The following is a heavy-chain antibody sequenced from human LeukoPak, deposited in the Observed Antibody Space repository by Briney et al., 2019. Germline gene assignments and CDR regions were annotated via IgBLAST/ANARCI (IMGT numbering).Heavy chain of an antibody. J-gene: IGHJ4*02. V-gene: IGHV4-59*08. CDR3: ATHSSGWYPYYFDN. Sequence: SETLSLTCTVSGGSISSYYWTWIRQPPGKGLEWIGYIYHSGSTNYNPSLKSRVTISLETSKNQFSLKLSSMTAADTAVYYCATHSSGWYPYYFDNWGQGTLVTVSS. D-gene: IGHD6-19*01. CDR2: IYHSGST. CDR1: GGSISSYY.